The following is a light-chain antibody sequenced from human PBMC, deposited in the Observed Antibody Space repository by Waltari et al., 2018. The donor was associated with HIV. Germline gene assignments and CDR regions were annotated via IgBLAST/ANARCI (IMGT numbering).Light chain of an antibody. CDR1: NSVSSNY. V-gene: IGKV3-20*01. J-gene: IGKJ4*01. CDR3: QQYGSSPRALT. Sequence: EIVLTQSPGTLSLSLGERAPLPRRASNSVSSNYLAGYQHKPGQAPRLLIYGASSRATGIPDRFSGSGSGTDFTLTISRLEPADFAVYYCQQYGSSPRALTFGGGTKVEIK. CDR2: GAS.